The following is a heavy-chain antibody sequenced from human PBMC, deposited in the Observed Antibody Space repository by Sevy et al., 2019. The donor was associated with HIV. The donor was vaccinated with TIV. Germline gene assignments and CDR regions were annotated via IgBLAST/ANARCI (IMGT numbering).Heavy chain of an antibody. J-gene: IGHJ6*02. CDR2: ISSSGSTK. CDR1: GFTFSDYY. D-gene: IGHD6-6*01. Sequence: GGSLRLSCAASGFTFSDYYMTWIRQAPGKGLEWVSYISSSGSTKYYADSVKGRFTISRDNAKNSLYLQVNSLRAEDTAGYYCARERGGIAARLMAYYYGMDVWGQGTTVTVSS. CDR3: ARERGGIAARLMAYYYGMDV. V-gene: IGHV3-11*01.